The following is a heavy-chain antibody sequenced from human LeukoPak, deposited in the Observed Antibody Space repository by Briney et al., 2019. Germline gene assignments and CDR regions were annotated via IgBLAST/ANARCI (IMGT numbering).Heavy chain of an antibody. D-gene: IGHD3-10*01. J-gene: IGHJ4*02. CDR1: GGSIGTYD. V-gene: IGHV4-4*07. Sequence: SETLSLTCTVSGGSIGTYDWGWIRQPAGKDLEFIGRVFASGNTDYNPSLQSRVTMSVDTSKNQFSLKLTSVTAAGAAVYYCARGRSYDGSGSSYFDHWGQGTLVTVSS. CDR3: ARGRSYDGSGSSYFDH. CDR2: VFASGNT.